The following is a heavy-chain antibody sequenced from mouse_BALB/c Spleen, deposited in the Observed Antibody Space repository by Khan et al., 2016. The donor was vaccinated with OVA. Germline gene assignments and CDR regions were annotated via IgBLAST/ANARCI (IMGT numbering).Heavy chain of an antibody. D-gene: IGHD2-4*01. CDR2: IWTGGIT. CDR1: GFSLSNYG. Sequence: QVQLKESGPGLVAPSQSLSITCTVSGFSLSNYGVHWVRQPPGKGLEWLGVIWTGGITNYNSALMSRLSICKDNSKSQVFLKMNRLQTDDTAIYYCARSDDYDVGGFAYWGQGTLVTVSA. J-gene: IGHJ3*01. CDR3: ARSDDYDVGGFAY. V-gene: IGHV2-9*02.